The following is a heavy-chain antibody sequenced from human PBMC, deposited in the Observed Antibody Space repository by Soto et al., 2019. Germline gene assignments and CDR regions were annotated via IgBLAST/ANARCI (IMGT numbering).Heavy chain of an antibody. D-gene: IGHD3-3*01. CDR2: IRGFSPYT. Sequence: GGSLRLSCISSGFTFRTYTMNWVRQAPGKGLEWVSGIRGFSPYTFYAESVKGRFTISRDNAKNSLYLQMNSLRAEDTAVYYCARHRGYAAHAYYYTAMDVWGPGTTLTVSS. CDR1: GFTFRTYT. J-gene: IGHJ6*02. V-gene: IGHV3-21*01. CDR3: ARHRGYAAHAYYYTAMDV.